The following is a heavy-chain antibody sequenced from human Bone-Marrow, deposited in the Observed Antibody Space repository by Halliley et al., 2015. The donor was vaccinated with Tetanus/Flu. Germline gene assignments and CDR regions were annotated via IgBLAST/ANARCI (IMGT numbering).Heavy chain of an antibody. CDR1: GFTFDDFA. Sequence: SLRLSCAASGFTFDDFAMYWVRQGPGKGLEWVSDISWNSGFIDYADSVERRFTISRDNARNSLYLQMNSLRVEDTALYYCAKSSGDTPMAGSTVDHWGQGTLVPVSS. CDR3: AKSSGDTPMAGSTVDH. V-gene: IGHV3-9*01. D-gene: IGHD5-18*01. CDR2: ISWNSGFI. J-gene: IGHJ4*02.